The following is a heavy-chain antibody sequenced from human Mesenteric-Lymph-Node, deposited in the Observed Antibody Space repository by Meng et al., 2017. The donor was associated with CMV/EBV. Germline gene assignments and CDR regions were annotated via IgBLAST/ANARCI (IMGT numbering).Heavy chain of an antibody. J-gene: IGHJ4*02. CDR3: ARHQRWLKSEGGFNY. Sequence: VQLQQWDAGLLRASQTLSLTCAVYGGSFSGYYWSWIRQPPGNGLDWIGEINHSGSTNYNPTLKSRVTISVDTSKNQCSLKLSSVTAADTAVYYCARHQRWLKSEGGFNYWGQGTLVTVSS. CDR2: INHSGST. D-gene: IGHD4-23*01. CDR1: GGSFSGYY. V-gene: IGHV4-34*01.